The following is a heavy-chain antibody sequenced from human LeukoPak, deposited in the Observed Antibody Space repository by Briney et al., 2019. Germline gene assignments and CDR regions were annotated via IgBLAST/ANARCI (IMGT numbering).Heavy chain of an antibody. V-gene: IGHV3-30*04. CDR3: ARDFARRGYSYGYDY. Sequence: GRSLRLSCAASGFTFSSYAMHWVRQAPGKGLEWVAVISYDGSNKYCADSVKGRFTISRDNSKNTLYLQMNSLRAEDTAVYYCARDFARRGYSYGYDYWGQGTLVTVSS. D-gene: IGHD5-18*01. J-gene: IGHJ4*02. CDR1: GFTFSSYA. CDR2: ISYDGSNK.